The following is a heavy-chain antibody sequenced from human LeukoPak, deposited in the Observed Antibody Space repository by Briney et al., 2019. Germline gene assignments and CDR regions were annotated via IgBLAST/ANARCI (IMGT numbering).Heavy chain of an antibody. CDR2: IKQDGSEK. CDR1: GFTFSSYW. V-gene: IGHV3-7*03. Sequence: GGSLRLSCAASGFTFSSYWMSWVRQAPGKGLEWVANIKQDGSEKYYVNSVKGRFTISRDNSKNTLYLQMNSLRAEDTAVYYCARRAGAYSHPYDYWGQGTLVTVSS. D-gene: IGHD4/OR15-4a*01. CDR3: ARRAGAYSHPYDY. J-gene: IGHJ4*02.